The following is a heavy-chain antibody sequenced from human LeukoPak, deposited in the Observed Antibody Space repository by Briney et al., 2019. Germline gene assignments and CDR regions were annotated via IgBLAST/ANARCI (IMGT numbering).Heavy chain of an antibody. CDR3: ASASTLGDFDY. J-gene: IGHJ4*02. CDR1: GYTFTSYG. D-gene: IGHD2/OR15-2a*01. Sequence: ASVKVSCKASGYTFTSYGISWVRQAPGQGLEWMGWISAYNGNTNYAQKLQGRVTMTRDTSISTAYMELSRLRSDDTAVYYCASASTLGDFDYWGQGTLVTVSS. V-gene: IGHV1-18*01. CDR2: ISAYNGNT.